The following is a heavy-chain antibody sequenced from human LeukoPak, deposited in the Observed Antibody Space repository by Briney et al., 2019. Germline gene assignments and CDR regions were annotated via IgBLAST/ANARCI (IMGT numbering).Heavy chain of an antibody. CDR1: GFTFSSSA. CDR3: AKVGDSGYGCFDY. J-gene: IGHJ4*02. CDR2: ISNSGGST. Sequence: GGSLRLSCAASGFTFSSSAMSWVRQAPGKGLEWVSLISNSGGSTYYADSVKGRFTISRGNSKDMLYLQMTSLRAEDTAVYYCAKVGDSGYGCFDYWGQGTLVTLSS. D-gene: IGHD5-12*01. V-gene: IGHV3-23*01.